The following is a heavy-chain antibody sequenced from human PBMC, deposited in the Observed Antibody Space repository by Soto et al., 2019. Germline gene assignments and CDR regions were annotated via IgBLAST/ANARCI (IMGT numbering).Heavy chain of an antibody. D-gene: IGHD5-12*01. CDR2: IKQDGSEK. Sequence: GVLRLSCAASGFTFSSYWMSWVRQAPGKGLEWVANIKQDGSEKYYVDSVKGRFTISRDNAKNSLYLQMNSLRAEDTAVYYCAACGHDWCNWFDPCGQGTLVTVSS. CDR1: GFTFSSYW. J-gene: IGHJ5*02. CDR3: AACGHDWCNWFDP. V-gene: IGHV3-7*01.